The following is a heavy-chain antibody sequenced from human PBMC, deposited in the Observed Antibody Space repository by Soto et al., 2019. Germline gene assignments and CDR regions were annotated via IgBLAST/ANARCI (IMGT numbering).Heavy chain of an antibody. CDR1: GFTFSSYA. CDR2: ISGSGAST. J-gene: IGHJ6*02. V-gene: IGHV3-23*01. D-gene: IGHD3-3*01. Sequence: EVQLLESGGGLAQPGGSLRLSCAASGFTFSSYAMSWVRQGPGKGLEWVSAISGSGASTFYTDSVKGRFTVSRDNSNNTLYLQMNSLRGEDTAVYYCAKATIRFLDTYGMDVWGRGTTVAVSS. CDR3: AKATIRFLDTYGMDV.